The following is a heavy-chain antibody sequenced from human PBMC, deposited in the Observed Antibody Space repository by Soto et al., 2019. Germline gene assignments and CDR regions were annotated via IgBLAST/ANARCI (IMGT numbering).Heavy chain of an antibody. V-gene: IGHV2-5*02. CDR1: GFSLSTSGVG. J-gene: IGHJ3*02. D-gene: IGHD3-3*01. Sequence: QITLKESGPTLVKPTQTLTLTCTFSGFSLSTSGVGVGWIRQPPGKALEWLALIYWDDDKRYSPSLKSRLTITXXTXNXXVVRTMTTMHPVDTATYYCAHRLLGYYTPLDAFDIWGQGTMVTVSS. CDR3: AHRLLGYYTPLDAFDI. CDR2: IYWDDDK.